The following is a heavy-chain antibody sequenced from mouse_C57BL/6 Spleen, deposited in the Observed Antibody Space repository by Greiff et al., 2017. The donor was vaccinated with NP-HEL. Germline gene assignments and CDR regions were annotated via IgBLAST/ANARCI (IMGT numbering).Heavy chain of an antibody. V-gene: IGHV1-85*01. CDR2: IYPRDGST. D-gene: IGHD1-1*01. CDR3: ARDGENYGSSYGY. J-gene: IGHJ2*01. Sequence: QVHVKQSGPELVKPGASVKLSCKASGYTFTSYDINWVKQRPGQGLEWIGWIYPRDGSTKYNEKFKGKATLTVDTSSSTAYMELHSLTSEDSAVYFCARDGENYGSSYGYWGQGTTLTVSS. CDR1: GYTFTSYD.